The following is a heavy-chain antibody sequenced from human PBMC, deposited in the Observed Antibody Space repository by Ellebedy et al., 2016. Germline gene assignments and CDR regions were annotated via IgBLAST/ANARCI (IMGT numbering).Heavy chain of an antibody. CDR2: TSGSGGAT. Sequence: GGSLRLXCVASGFTFGHYAMTWVRQAPGKGLEWVSFTSGSGGATYYADSVRGRFTMSRDISKRTLYLHMNSLRAEDTALYYCAKSRGDSGPSYWSDSWGQGTLVTVSS. J-gene: IGHJ5*01. CDR1: GFTFGHYA. V-gene: IGHV3-23*01. CDR3: AKSRGDSGPSYWSDS. D-gene: IGHD6-13*01.